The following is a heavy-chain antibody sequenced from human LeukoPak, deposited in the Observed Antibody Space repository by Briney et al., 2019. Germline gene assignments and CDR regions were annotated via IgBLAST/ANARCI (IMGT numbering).Heavy chain of an antibody. Sequence: PGRSLRLSCAASGFTFDDYAMHWVRQAPGKGLEWVSFISSSSSYIYYADSANGRFTISRDNAKNSLYLQMNSLRAEDTAVYYCARDLRSSGYYAFDYWGQGTLVTVSS. J-gene: IGHJ4*02. V-gene: IGHV3-21*01. CDR1: GFTFDDYA. CDR3: ARDLRSSGYYAFDY. CDR2: ISSSSSYI. D-gene: IGHD3-22*01.